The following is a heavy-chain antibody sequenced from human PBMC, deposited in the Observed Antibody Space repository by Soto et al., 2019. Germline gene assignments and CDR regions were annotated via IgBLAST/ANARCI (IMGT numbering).Heavy chain of an antibody. CDR2: IYYSGST. J-gene: IGHJ6*02. Sequence: SETLSLTCTVSGGSISSGDYYWSWLRQPPGKGLEWIGYIYYSGSTYYNPSLKSRVTISVDTSKNQFSLKLSSVTAADTAVYYCARRSGYCYYGMDVWGQGTTVTVSS. CDR1: GGSISSGDYY. CDR3: ARRSGYCYYGMDV. D-gene: IGHD3-3*01. V-gene: IGHV4-30-4*01.